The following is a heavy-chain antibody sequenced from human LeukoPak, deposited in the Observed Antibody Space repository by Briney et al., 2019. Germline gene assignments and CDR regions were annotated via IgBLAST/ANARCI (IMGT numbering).Heavy chain of an antibody. V-gene: IGHV3-48*04. CDR2: IHDTGRAI. CDR3: ARSSISSSYTY. J-gene: IGHJ4*02. D-gene: IGHD2-2*02. CDR1: GFTFSDYG. Sequence: GGSLRLSCEASGFTFSDYGMNWVRQSPERGLEWIAFIHDTGRAIYYADPVKGRFTISRDNAENSLYLQMNSLRADDTAVYYCARSSISSSYTYWGQGTQVTVSS.